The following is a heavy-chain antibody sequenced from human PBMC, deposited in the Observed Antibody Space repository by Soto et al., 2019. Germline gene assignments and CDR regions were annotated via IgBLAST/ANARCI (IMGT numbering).Heavy chain of an antibody. CDR2: MNPNSGDT. CDR1: GYTFTNYD. Sequence: QVQLVQSGAEVKKPGASVKVSCKASGYTFTNYDINWVRQATGQGLEWMRWMNPNSGDTGYAQNFQGRVTMTRNTSISTAYMELSSLRSEDTAVYYCATVSAWQFYFFMDVWGKGTTVTVSS. J-gene: IGHJ6*03. CDR3: ATVSAWQFYFFMDV. D-gene: IGHD6-19*01. V-gene: IGHV1-8*01.